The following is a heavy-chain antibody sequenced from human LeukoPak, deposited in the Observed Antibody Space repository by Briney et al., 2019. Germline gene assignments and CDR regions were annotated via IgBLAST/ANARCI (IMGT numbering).Heavy chain of an antibody. J-gene: IGHJ5*02. CDR2: MNPNSGNT. CDR3: ASCSGGSCYDPWFDP. D-gene: IGHD2-15*01. CDR1: GYTFTSYD. V-gene: IGHV1-8*01. Sequence: ASVKVSCKASGYTFTSYDINWVRQATGQGLEWMGWMNPNSGNTGYAQKFQGRVTMTRNTSISTAYMELSSLRSEDTAVYYCASCSGGSCYDPWFDPWGQGTLVTVSS.